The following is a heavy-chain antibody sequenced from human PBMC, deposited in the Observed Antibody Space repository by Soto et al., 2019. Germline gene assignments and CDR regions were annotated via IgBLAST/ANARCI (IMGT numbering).Heavy chain of an antibody. CDR1: GDSIRPYY. Sequence: SETLSLTCTVSGDSIRPYYWSWIRQPPGKGLEWIGYIYYSGNTNYNPSLMSRVTIFVDTSKNQFSLALSSVTAADTAVYYSTRHCPRGRGIFAYWGTGALVTVSP. D-gene: IGHD2-15*01. V-gene: IGHV4-59*08. CDR3: TRHCPRGRGIFAY. CDR2: IYYSGNT. J-gene: IGHJ4*02.